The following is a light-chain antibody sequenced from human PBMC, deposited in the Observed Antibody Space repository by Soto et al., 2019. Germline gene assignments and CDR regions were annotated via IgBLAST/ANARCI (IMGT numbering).Light chain of an antibody. V-gene: IGKV3-15*01. J-gene: IGKJ1*01. CDR1: QSVSSN. CDR3: QQYNNWPLT. Sequence: EIVMTQSPATLSVSPGERATLSCRASQSVSSNLAWYQQKPGQAPRVLIYAASTRATGIPDRFSGSGSGTEFTLTISSLHSEDFGVYYCQQYNNWPLTFGQGTKVDIK. CDR2: AAS.